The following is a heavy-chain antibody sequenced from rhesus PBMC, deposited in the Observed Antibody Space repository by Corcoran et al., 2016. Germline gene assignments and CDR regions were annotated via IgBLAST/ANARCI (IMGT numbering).Heavy chain of an antibody. CDR3: ARGTPLKFFDY. CDR2: IYGSIGGN. CDR1: GGSISSGYG. J-gene: IGHJ4*01. V-gene: IGHV4-127*01. Sequence: QVQLQESGPGLVKPSETLSLTCAVSGGSISSGYGWSWIRQPPGKGREWIGHIYGSIGGNTYHPALKSRVTISKDTSKNQFSLKLSSVTAADTAVYYCARGTPLKFFDYWGQGVLVTVSS.